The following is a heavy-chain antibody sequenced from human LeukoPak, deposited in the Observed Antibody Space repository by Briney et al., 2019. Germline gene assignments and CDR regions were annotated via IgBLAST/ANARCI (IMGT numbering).Heavy chain of an antibody. CDR3: AREGRDFWSGSRGWFDP. CDR2: THYSGSS. Sequence: PSQTLSLTCTVSGASISSDDYYWSWIRQPPGKGLKWIAYTHYSGSSFCNPSLKSRITISVDTSKNQFSLRLSSVTAADTAVYYCAREGRDFWSGSRGWFDPWGQGTLVTVSS. D-gene: IGHD3-3*01. V-gene: IGHV4-30-4*01. J-gene: IGHJ5*02. CDR1: GASISSDDYY.